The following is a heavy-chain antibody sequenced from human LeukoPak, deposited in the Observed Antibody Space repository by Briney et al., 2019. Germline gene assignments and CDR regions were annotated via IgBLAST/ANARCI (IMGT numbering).Heavy chain of an antibody. V-gene: IGHV3-23*01. CDR1: GFTFSSYA. D-gene: IGHD1-14*01. Sequence: GGSLRLSCTASGFTFSSYAMSWVRQVPGKGLEWVSDISASGGNTYHADSVKGRFTISRDNSKNTLYLQMKSLRAEDTAVYYCAGFVWMDRNFYSWGQGTLLTVSS. CDR3: AGFVWMDRNFYS. J-gene: IGHJ4*02. CDR2: ISASGGNT.